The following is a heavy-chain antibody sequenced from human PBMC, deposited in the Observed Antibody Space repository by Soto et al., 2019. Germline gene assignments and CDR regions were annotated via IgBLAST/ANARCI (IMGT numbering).Heavy chain of an antibody. V-gene: IGHV3-21*01. CDR3: ARGYCGGCVCYLRRDAIDV. D-gene: IGHD2-8*02. Sequence: EVQLVESGGGLVMPGGSLRLSCAASGFTFSTYHMNWVRQAPGKGLEWVSSINPSSSHIYYADSVRGRFTISRDNSKNSMDLQINSLRTEDAAVYYWARGYCGGCVCYLRRDAIDVWGQGTMVTVSS. CDR1: GFTFSTYH. J-gene: IGHJ3*01. CDR2: INPSSSHI.